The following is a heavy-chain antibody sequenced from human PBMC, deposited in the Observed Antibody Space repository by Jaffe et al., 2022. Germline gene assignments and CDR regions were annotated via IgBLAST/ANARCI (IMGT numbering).Heavy chain of an antibody. D-gene: IGHD3-22*01. CDR3: TGESYDRNAYRVEFAP. J-gene: IGHJ5*02. V-gene: IGHV3-49*04. CDR2: IRSKAYGETT. CDR1: GITLGDYA. Sequence: EVQLVESGGGLVQPGRSLRLSCTASGITLGDYAVSWVRQAPGKGLEWAGIIRSKAYGETTDYAASVKGRFSISRDESKSVAYLQMNSLTTEDTGVYYCTGESYDRNAYRVEFAPWGQGTLVTVSS.